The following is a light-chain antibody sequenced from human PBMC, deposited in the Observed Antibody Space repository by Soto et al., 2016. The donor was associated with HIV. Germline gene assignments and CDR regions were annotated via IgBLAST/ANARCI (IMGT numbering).Light chain of an antibody. Sequence: SYELTQPPSVSVSPGQTASIPCSGDNLGDKYVCWYQQKPGQSPILVIFEDSKRTSGIPERFSGSSSGNTATLLISGTQAMDEADYYCQAWDGDTAVFGGGTKLTVL. CDR1: NLGDKY. CDR2: EDS. CDR3: QAWDGDTAV. J-gene: IGLJ3*02. V-gene: IGLV3-1*01.